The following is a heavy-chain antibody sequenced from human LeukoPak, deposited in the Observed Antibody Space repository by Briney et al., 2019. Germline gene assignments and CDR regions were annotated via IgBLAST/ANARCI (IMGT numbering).Heavy chain of an antibody. CDR3: AKTVFDWPDY. CDR1: GCSFSSFW. Sequence: RGALTLSCAASGCSFSSFWMHWVRQPPGKEAVGLSRINSDGSSTTYADSVKGRFTISRDNSKNTLYLQMNSLRAEDTAVYYCAKTVFDWPDYWGQGTLVTVSS. J-gene: IGHJ4*02. V-gene: IGHV3-74*01. CDR2: INSDGSST. D-gene: IGHD3-9*01.